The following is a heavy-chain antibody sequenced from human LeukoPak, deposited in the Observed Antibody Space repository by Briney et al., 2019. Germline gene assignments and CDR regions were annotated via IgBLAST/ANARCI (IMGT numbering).Heavy chain of an antibody. CDR3: ARARRVGNDYYYYGMDV. CDR2: IWYDGSNK. D-gene: IGHD3-10*01. V-gene: IGHV3-33*01. J-gene: IGHJ6*02. CDR1: GFTFSSYG. Sequence: GGSVRLSCAASGFTFSSYGMHWVRQAPGKGLEWVAVIWYDGSNKYYADSVKGRFTISRDNSKNTLYLQMNSLRAEDTAVYYCARARRVGNDYYYYGMDVWGQGTTVTVSS.